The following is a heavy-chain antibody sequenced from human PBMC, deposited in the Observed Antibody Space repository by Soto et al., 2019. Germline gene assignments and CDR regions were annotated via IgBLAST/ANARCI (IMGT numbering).Heavy chain of an antibody. CDR2: ISGSGSTV. Sequence: GGSLRLSCVASGFSISNYEMNWVRQAPGKELEWVSYISGSGSTVYYADSVKGRFTISRDNAKNSVYLQINTLRVEDTAIYYCARNPSGQWVVPLYCDLWGQGTLVTVSS. V-gene: IGHV3-48*03. D-gene: IGHD6-19*01. CDR3: ARNPSGQWVVPLYCDL. CDR1: GFSISNYE. J-gene: IGHJ4*02.